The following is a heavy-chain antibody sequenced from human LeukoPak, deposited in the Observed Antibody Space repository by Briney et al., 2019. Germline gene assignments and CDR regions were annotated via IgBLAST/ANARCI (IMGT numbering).Heavy chain of an antibody. CDR2: ISSGGSSI. V-gene: IGHV3-11*01. Sequence: GGSLRLSCAASGFSFSDYYMSWFRQAPGKGLEWVSYISSGGSSIYYADSVKGRFTISRDNAKSSLYLQMNSLRAEDTAVYYCAKEQAAVATHGFDIWGQGTMVTVSS. J-gene: IGHJ3*02. CDR1: GFSFSDYY. CDR3: AKEQAAVATHGFDI. D-gene: IGHD6-19*01.